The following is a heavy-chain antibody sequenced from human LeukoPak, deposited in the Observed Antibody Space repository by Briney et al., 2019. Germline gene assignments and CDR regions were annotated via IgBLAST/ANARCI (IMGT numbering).Heavy chain of an antibody. CDR3: ARETYGGNSGAFDI. CDR2: IYYSGST. J-gene: IGHJ3*02. V-gene: IGHV4-59*12. D-gene: IGHD4-23*01. CDR1: GGSISSYY. Sequence: KPSETLSLTCTVSGGSISSYYWSWIRQPPGKGLEWIGYIYYSGSTNYNPSLKSRVTISVDTSKNQFSLKLSSVTAADTAVYYCARETYGGNSGAFDIWGQGTMVTVSS.